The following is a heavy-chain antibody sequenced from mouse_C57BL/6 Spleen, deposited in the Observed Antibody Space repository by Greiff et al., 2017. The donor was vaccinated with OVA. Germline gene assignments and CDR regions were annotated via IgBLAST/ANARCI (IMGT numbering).Heavy chain of an antibody. D-gene: IGHD3-2*02. V-gene: IGHV1-69*01. CDR3: ARAAQATGWFAY. Sequence: QVKLQQPGAELVMPGASVKLSCKASGYTFTSYWMHWVKQRPGQGLEWIGELDPSDSYTNYNQQFKGKSTLTVDKSCSTAYMQLSSLTSEDSAVYYSARAAQATGWFAYWGQGTLVTVSA. J-gene: IGHJ3*01. CDR2: LDPSDSYT. CDR1: GYTFTSYW.